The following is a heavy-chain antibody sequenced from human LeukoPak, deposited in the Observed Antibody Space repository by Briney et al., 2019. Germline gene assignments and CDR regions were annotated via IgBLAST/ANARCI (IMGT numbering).Heavy chain of an antibody. V-gene: IGHV1-2*06. J-gene: IGHJ4*02. CDR1: GYTFIAYN. CDR3: ALGPDWGQDFDS. CDR2: INPNSGGT. Sequence: ASVKVSCKTSGYTFIAYNIHWVRQAPGQGLEWMGRINPNSGGTNSAQKFQGRVSITRETSISTAFMELNRLNSDDTAVYYCALGPDWGQDFDSGGEGTLVRV. D-gene: IGHD3/OR15-3a*01.